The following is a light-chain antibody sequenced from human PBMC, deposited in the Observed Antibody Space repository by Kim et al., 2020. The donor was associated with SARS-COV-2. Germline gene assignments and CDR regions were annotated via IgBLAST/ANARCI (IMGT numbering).Light chain of an antibody. CDR3: QQYYSNPPVT. CDR2: WAS. Sequence: DIVMTQSPDSLAVSLGERATINCKSSQSVLYSSNNKNYLAWYQQKPGQPPKLLIYWASTRESGVPDRFSGSGSGTDFTLTISSLQAEDVAVYYCQQYYSNPPVTFGGGTKVDIK. V-gene: IGKV4-1*01. J-gene: IGKJ4*01. CDR1: QSVLYSSNNKNY.